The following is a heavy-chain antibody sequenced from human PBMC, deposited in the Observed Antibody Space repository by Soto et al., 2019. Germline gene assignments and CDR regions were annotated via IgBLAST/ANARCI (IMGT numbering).Heavy chain of an antibody. J-gene: IGHJ4*02. Sequence: HPGGSLRLSCAASGFTFSSYAMSWVRQAPGKGLEWVSAISGSGGSTYYADSVKGRFTISRDNSKNTLYLQMNSLRAEDTAVYYCAKDEYCTNGVCYDYWGQGTLVTVSS. CDR2: ISGSGGST. V-gene: IGHV3-23*01. D-gene: IGHD2-8*01. CDR3: AKDEYCTNGVCYDY. CDR1: GFTFSSYA.